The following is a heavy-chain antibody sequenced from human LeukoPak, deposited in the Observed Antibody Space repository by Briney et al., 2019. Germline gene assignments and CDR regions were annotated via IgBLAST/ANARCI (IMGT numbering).Heavy chain of an antibody. CDR2: IKQDGSEK. CDR1: GFTFSSYW. CDR3: ARDGRGPNYGGPFDY. V-gene: IGHV3-7*01. Sequence: GGSLRLSCAASGFTFSSYWMSWVRQAPGKGLEWVANIKQDGSEKYYVDSVKGRFTISGDNAKNSLYLQMNSLRAEDTAVYYCARDGRGPNYGGPFDYWGQGTLVTVSS. D-gene: IGHD4-23*01. J-gene: IGHJ4*02.